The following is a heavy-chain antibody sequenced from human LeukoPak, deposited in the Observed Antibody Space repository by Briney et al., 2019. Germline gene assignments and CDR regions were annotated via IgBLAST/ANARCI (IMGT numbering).Heavy chain of an antibody. D-gene: IGHD2-2*01. J-gene: IGHJ4*02. CDR2: IWYDGSHD. CDR1: GFTFSHYA. CDR3: AKEGDYCSSSGCHKRGIDY. V-gene: IGHV3-33*06. Sequence: PERSLRLSCAASGFTFSHYAMHWVRQAPGKGLEWVAVIWYDGSHDTYTDSVKGRFTVSRDNFKNVLHLQMNSLRVEDTAVYYCAKEGDYCSSSGCHKRGIDYWGQGTLVTVSS.